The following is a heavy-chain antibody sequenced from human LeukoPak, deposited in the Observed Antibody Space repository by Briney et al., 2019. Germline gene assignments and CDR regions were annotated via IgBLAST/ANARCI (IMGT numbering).Heavy chain of an antibody. CDR1: GGSISSYY. J-gene: IGHJ4*02. Sequence: SETLSLTCTVSGGSISSYYWSWIRQPPGKGLEWIGHIYYGGSTNYNPSLKSRVTISIDTSKNQFSLRLSSVTAADTAVYYCARGAAGYSYGWGQGTLVTVSS. D-gene: IGHD5-18*01. CDR3: ARGAAGYSYG. V-gene: IGHV4-59*01. CDR2: IYYGGST.